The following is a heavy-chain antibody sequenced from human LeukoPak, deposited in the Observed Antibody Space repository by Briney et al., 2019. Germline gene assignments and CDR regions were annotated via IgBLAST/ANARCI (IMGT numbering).Heavy chain of an antibody. CDR2: IYYSGST. J-gene: IGHJ6*02. CDR1: GGSISSGGYY. Sequence: SGTLSLTCTVSGGSISSGGYYWSWIRQHLGKGLEWIGYIYYSGSTYYNPSLKSRVTISVDTSKNQFSLKLSSVTAADTAVYYCARDNVAGPGSGMDVWGQGTTVTVSS. D-gene: IGHD6-19*01. V-gene: IGHV4-31*03. CDR3: ARDNVAGPGSGMDV.